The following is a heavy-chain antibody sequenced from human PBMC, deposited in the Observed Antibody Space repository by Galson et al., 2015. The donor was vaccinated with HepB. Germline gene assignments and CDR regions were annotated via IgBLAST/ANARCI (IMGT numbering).Heavy chain of an antibody. J-gene: IGHJ3*02. CDR3: ARGSRSAFDI. CDR2: TYYESRWIY. CDR1: GDSVSGNSVA. V-gene: IGHV6-1*01. Sequence: CAISGDSVSGNSVAWNWIRQSPARGLEWLGRTYYESRWIYDYAGSVKGRITVSPDTSRNQFSLQLTSVTPEDTAIYYCARGSRSAFDIWGQGTMVTVSS.